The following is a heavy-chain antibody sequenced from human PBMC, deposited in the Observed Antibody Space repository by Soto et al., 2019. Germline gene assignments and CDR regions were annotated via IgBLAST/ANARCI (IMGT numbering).Heavy chain of an antibody. CDR3: AKDSYSSSSGKDYYYYGMDV. Sequence: GSLRLSCAASGFTFSSYGMHWVRQAPGKGLEWVAVISHDGSNKYYADSVKGRFTISRDNSKNTLYLQMNSLRAEDTAVYYFAKDSYSSSSGKDYYYYGMDVWGQGTTVTVSS. CDR1: GFTFSSYG. V-gene: IGHV3-30*18. D-gene: IGHD6-6*01. CDR2: ISHDGSNK. J-gene: IGHJ6*02.